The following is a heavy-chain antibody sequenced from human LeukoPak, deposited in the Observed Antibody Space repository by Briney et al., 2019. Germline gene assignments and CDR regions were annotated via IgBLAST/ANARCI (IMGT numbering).Heavy chain of an antibody. CDR2: ISGSGGST. CDR1: GFTFSSYA. Sequence: PVGSLRLSCAASGFTFSSYAMSWVRQAPGKGLEWVSAISGSGGSTYYADSVKGQFTISRDNSKNTLYLQMNSLRAEDTAVYYCAKGVYGSGYYFDYWGQGTLVAVSS. D-gene: IGHD3-10*01. J-gene: IGHJ4*02. CDR3: AKGVYGSGYYFDY. V-gene: IGHV3-23*01.